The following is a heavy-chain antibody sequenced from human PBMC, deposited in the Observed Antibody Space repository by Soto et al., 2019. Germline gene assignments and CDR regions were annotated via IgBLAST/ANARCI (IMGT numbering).Heavy chain of an antibody. D-gene: IGHD4-17*01. J-gene: IGHJ4*02. V-gene: IGHV3-33*01. CDR3: AREAATVTTHYYFDY. CDR1: GFTFSSYG. CDR2: IWYDGSNK. Sequence: GGSLRLSCAASGFTFSSYGMHWVRQAPGKGLEWVAVIWYDGSNKYYADSVKGRFTISRDNSKNTLYLQMNSLRAEDTAVYYCAREAATVTTHYYFDYWGQGTLVTVSS.